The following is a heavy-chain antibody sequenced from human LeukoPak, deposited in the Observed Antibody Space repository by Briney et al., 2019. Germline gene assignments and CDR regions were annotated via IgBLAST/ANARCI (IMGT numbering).Heavy chain of an antibody. J-gene: IGHJ4*02. CDR2: INHSGST. V-gene: IGHV4-34*01. CDR3: ARTYSSSGFDY. D-gene: IGHD6-6*01. CDR1: GGSFSGYY. Sequence: SETLSLTCAVYGGSFSGYYWSWIRQPPGKGLEWIGEINHSGSTNYNPSLKSRVTISVDTSKNQFSLKLSSVTAADTAVYYCARTYSSSGFDYLGQGTLVTVSS.